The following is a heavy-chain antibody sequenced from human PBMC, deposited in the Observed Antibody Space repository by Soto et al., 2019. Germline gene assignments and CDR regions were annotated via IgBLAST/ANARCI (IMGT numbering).Heavy chain of an antibody. D-gene: IGHD4-17*01. Sequence: SAPLSITYTVSGGYISSYYWSWIRQPAGKGLEWIGRIYTSGSTNYNPSLKSRVTISVDTSKNQFSLKLSSVTAADTAVYYCARGPLSVTTLDYWGQGTLVTVSS. V-gene: IGHV4-4*07. CDR3: ARGPLSVTTLDY. CDR1: GGYISSYY. J-gene: IGHJ4*02. CDR2: IYTSGST.